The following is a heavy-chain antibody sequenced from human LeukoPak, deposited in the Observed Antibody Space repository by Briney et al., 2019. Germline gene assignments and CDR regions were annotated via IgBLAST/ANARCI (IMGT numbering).Heavy chain of an antibody. CDR2: ISYDGSNK. D-gene: IGHD6-13*01. CDR3: HVAAAGTAFDY. CDR1: GFTFSSYG. V-gene: IGHV3-30*03. Sequence: PGRSLRPSCAASGFTFSSYGMHWVRQAPGKGLEWVAVISYDGSNKYYADSVKGRFTISRDNSKNTLYLQMNSLRAEDTAVYYCHVAAAGTAFDYWGQGTLVTVSS. J-gene: IGHJ4*02.